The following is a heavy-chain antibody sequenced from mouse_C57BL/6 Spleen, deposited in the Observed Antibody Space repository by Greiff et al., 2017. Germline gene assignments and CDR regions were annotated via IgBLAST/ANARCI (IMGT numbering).Heavy chain of an antibody. CDR1: GYTFTSYW. V-gene: IGHV1-53*01. J-gene: IGHJ3*01. CDR3: ARGDYDYDFAWFAY. Sequence: VQLQQSGTELVKPGASVKLSCKASGYTFTSYWMHWVKQRPGQGLEWIGNINPSNGGTNYNEKFKSKATLTVDKSSSPAYMQLSSLTSEDSAVXECARGDYDYDFAWFAYWGQGTLVTVSA. CDR2: INPSNGGT. D-gene: IGHD2-4*01.